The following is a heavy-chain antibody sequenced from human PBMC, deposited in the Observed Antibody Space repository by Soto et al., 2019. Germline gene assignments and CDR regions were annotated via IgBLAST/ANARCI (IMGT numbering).Heavy chain of an antibody. CDR1: GFTFSSYA. J-gene: IGHJ5*02. Sequence: EVQLLESGGGLVQPGGSLSLSCAASGFTFSSYAMSWVRQAPGKGLEWVSAISGSGGSTYYADSVKGRFTISRDNSKNTLYLQMNSLRAEDTPVYYCARGIAAAGPFDPWGQGTLVTVSS. V-gene: IGHV3-23*01. CDR3: ARGIAAAGPFDP. D-gene: IGHD6-13*01. CDR2: ISGSGGST.